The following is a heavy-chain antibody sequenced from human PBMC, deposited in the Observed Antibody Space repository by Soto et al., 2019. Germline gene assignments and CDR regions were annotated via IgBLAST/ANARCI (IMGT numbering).Heavy chain of an antibody. CDR1: GFTVSSSV. D-gene: IGHD3-10*01. J-gene: IGHJ4*02. CDR2: VSANGQGI. Sequence: PGGSLRLGGAASGFTVSSSVISWVRQAPGKGLEWVPAVSANGQGIYYADSVRGRFTISRDNSKNTVFLHMDSLSAEDTAVYYCAKDRHYPRDYFHYWGQGTLVTVSS. CDR3: AKDRHYPRDYFHY. V-gene: IGHV3-23*01.